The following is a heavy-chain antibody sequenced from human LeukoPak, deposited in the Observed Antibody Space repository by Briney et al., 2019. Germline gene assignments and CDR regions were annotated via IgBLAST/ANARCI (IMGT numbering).Heavy chain of an antibody. V-gene: IGHV1-69*05. CDR2: IIPIYARA. D-gene: IGHD2-15*01. CDR3: ARGTLGFYNYYMDV. Sequence: ASVKVSCKASGGTFSGYAISCVRQAPGQGLEWMGGIIPIYARANYPQKFQGRVTITTDESTSTAYMDLSSLRSEDTAVYYCARGTLGFYNYYMDVWGKGTTVTVSS. CDR1: GGTFSGYA. J-gene: IGHJ6*03.